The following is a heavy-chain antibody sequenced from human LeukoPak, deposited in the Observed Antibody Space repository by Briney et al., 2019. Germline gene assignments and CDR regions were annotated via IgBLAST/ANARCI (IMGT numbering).Heavy chain of an antibody. D-gene: IGHD2-15*01. V-gene: IGHV1-2*02. CDR3: AREKNSPPADYMDV. CDR1: GYTFTDYY. CDR2: MNPNNGAT. Sequence: ASVKVSCKASGYTFTDYYMHWVRQAPGQGLEWMGWMNPNNGATKYAQKFQGRVTMTRDTSISSAYMELSRLSSDDTAVFYCAREKNSPPADYMDVWGKGTTVTVSS. J-gene: IGHJ6*03.